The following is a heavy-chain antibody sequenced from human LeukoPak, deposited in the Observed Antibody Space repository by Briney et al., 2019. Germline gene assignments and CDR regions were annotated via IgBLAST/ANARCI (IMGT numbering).Heavy chain of an antibody. CDR1: GFTFSSYG. Sequence: GGSLRLSCAASGFTFSSYGMHWVRQAPGKGLEWVAVIWYDGSNKYYADSVKGRFTISRDNSKNTLYLQMNSLRAEDTAVYYCAKCRHSGSFPDFDYWGQGTLVTVSS. CDR2: IWYDGSNK. D-gene: IGHD1-26*01. V-gene: IGHV3-30*02. J-gene: IGHJ4*02. CDR3: AKCRHSGSFPDFDY.